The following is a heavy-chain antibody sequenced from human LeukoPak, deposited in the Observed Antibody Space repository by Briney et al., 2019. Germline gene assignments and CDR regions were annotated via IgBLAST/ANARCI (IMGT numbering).Heavy chain of an antibody. D-gene: IGHD5-24*01. CDR1: GYTLTELS. Sequence: ASVKVSCKVSGYTLTELSMHWVRQAPGKGLEWMEGFDPEDGETIYAQKFQGRVTMTEDTSTDTAYMELSSLRSEDTAVYYCAFEMATNPNRRFDYWGQGTLVTVSS. CDR3: AFEMATNPNRRFDY. J-gene: IGHJ4*02. V-gene: IGHV1-24*01. CDR2: FDPEDGET.